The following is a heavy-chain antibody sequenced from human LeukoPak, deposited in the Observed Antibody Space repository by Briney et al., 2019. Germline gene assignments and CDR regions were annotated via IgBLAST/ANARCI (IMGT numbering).Heavy chain of an antibody. CDR2: INPNSGGT. CDR1: GYTFTGYY. D-gene: IGHD6-19*01. Sequence: ASVKVSCKASGYTFTGYYMHWVRQAPGQGLEWMGWINPNSGGTNYAQKFQGWVTVTRDTSISTAYMELSRLRSDDTAVYYCAKDRVAVAGYFDYWGQGTLVTVSS. V-gene: IGHV1-2*04. CDR3: AKDRVAVAGYFDY. J-gene: IGHJ4*02.